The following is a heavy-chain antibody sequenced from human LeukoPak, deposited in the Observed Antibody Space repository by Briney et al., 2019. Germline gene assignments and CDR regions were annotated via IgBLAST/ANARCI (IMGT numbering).Heavy chain of an antibody. Sequence: GASVKVSCKASGGTFSSYAISWVRQAPGQGLEWVGWISGWNGDTKYAQTFQDRLTMTTETSTNIAYMELRSLRSDDTAVYYCARVEHHLVVGVVGSGWLDPWGQGALVTVSA. V-gene: IGHV1-18*01. CDR1: GGTFSSYA. D-gene: IGHD1-26*01. CDR3: ARVEHHLVVGVVGSGWLDP. J-gene: IGHJ5*02. CDR2: ISGWNGDT.